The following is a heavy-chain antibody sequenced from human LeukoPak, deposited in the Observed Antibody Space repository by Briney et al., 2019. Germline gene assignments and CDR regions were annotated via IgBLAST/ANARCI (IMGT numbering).Heavy chain of an antibody. J-gene: IGHJ5*02. D-gene: IGHD3-16*01. V-gene: IGHV4-59*01. CDR3: AREKRDRGKWFDP. Sequence: SETLSLTCTVSGYSISSEYYWDWIRQPPGKGLEWIGYIYYSGSTNYNPSLKSRVTISVDTSKNQFSLKLSSVTAADTAVYYCAREKRDRGKWFDPWGQGTLVTVSS. CDR1: GYSISSEYY. CDR2: IYYSGST.